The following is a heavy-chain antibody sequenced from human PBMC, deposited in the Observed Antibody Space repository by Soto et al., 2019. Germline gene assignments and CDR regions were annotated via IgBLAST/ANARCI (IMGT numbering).Heavy chain of an antibody. CDR2: ISSSSSTI. V-gene: IGHV3-48*01. J-gene: IGHJ4*02. D-gene: IGHD2-15*01. Sequence: EVQLVESGGGLVQPGGPLRLSCAASGFTFSSYSMNWVRQAPGKGLEWVSYISSSSSTIYYADSVKGRFTISRDNAKNSLYLQMISLRAEDAAVYYCAREMAALNYFDCWGQGTLVTVSS. CDR3: AREMAALNYFDC. CDR1: GFTFSSYS.